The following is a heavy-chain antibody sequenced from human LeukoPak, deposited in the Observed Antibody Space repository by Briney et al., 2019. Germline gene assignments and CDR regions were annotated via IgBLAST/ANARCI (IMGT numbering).Heavy chain of an antibody. D-gene: IGHD6-13*01. J-gene: IGHJ5*02. CDR3: VGTPSIAATGTLWWFDP. Sequence: SETLSLTCTVSGGSISSYYWSWLRQPPGKGLEWIGYIYYIGSTNYNPSLKSRVTISVDTSKNQFSLKLSSVTAADTAIYYCVGTPSIAATGTLWWFDPWGQGTPVTVSS. V-gene: IGHV4-59*01. CDR2: IYYIGST. CDR1: GGSISSYY.